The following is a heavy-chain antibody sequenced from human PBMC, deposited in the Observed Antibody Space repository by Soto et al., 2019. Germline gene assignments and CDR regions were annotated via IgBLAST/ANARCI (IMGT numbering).Heavy chain of an antibody. CDR1: GFTFDDYG. CDR3: ARSEGGGSYDYGMDV. Sequence: EVQMVESGGGVVRPGGSLRLSCAASGFTFDDYGMSWVRQAPGKGLEWVSGINWNGGSTGYADSVKGRFTISRDNAKNALYLQMNSLRAEDTALYYCARSEGGGSYDYGMDVWGQGTTVTVSS. V-gene: IGHV3-20*04. CDR2: INWNGGST. J-gene: IGHJ6*02. D-gene: IGHD1-26*01.